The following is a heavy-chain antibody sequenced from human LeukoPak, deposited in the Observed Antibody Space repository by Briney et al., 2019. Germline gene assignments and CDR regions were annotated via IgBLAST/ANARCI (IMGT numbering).Heavy chain of an antibody. Sequence: GGSLRLSCAASGFTFSGYAMNWVRQAPGKGLEWVSGISGSGGSTYYADSVKGRFTISRDNSKNTLYLQMNSLRAEDTAVYYCAKAPLDSSGYYYVTYYFDYWGQGTLVTVSS. CDR2: ISGSGGST. D-gene: IGHD3-22*01. J-gene: IGHJ4*02. CDR1: GFTFSGYA. CDR3: AKAPLDSSGYYYVTYYFDY. V-gene: IGHV3-23*01.